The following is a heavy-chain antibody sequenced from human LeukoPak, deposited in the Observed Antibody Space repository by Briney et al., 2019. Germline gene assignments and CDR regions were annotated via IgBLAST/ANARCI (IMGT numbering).Heavy chain of an antibody. CDR3: ALLAVASDFDY. Sequence: PGGSLRLSCAASGFTFSSYGMIWARQVPGKGLEWVSYISSSGTTIKYADSVRGRFTISRDNAKKSLYLQMDSLRAEDAAVYYCALLAVASDFDYWGQGTLVTVSS. D-gene: IGHD6-19*01. J-gene: IGHJ4*02. CDR2: ISSSGTTI. V-gene: IGHV3-48*01. CDR1: GFTFSSYG.